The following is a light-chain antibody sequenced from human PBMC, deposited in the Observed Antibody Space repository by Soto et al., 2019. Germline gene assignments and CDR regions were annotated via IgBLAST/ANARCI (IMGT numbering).Light chain of an antibody. Sequence: QLVLTQPPSVSGAPGQRVTISCTGSSSNIGGGYDVHWYQQLPGTAPKLLIYSNTHRPSGVPDRFSGTKSGTSASLAITGLQAEDEADYYCQSYDSSLSGVVFGGGTKLTVL. V-gene: IGLV1-40*01. CDR2: SNT. CDR3: QSYDSSLSGVV. CDR1: SSNIGGGYD. J-gene: IGLJ2*01.